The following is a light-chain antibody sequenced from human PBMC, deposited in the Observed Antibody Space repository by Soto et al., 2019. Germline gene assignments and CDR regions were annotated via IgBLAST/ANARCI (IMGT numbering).Light chain of an antibody. V-gene: IGLV2-14*01. CDR3: TSYATRSPYV. CDR2: EVS. CDR1: SGDAGGYDY. Sequence: QAALTQPASVAGSPGQAITISCTGTSGDAGGYDYVSWDQQFPGKAAKLVIFEVSNRPSGVSDRFSGSKSGNTASLTISGLQLEDEADYYCTSYATRSPYVFGTGTKVTVL. J-gene: IGLJ1*01.